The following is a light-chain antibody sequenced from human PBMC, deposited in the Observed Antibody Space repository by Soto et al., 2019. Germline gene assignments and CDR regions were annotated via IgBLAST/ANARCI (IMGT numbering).Light chain of an antibody. V-gene: IGLV2-14*01. J-gene: IGLJ1*01. CDR1: SSDVGAYNY. CDR3: SSYISSSTLV. Sequence: QSVLTQPASVSGPPGQSITISCTGTSSDVGAYNYVSWYQQHPGKAPKLMIHEVSNRPSGVSNRFSGSKSGNTASLTISGLQAEDEADYYCSSYISSSTLVFGTGTKVTVL. CDR2: EVS.